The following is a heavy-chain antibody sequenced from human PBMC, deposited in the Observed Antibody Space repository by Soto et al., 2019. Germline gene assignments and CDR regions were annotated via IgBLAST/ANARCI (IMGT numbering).Heavy chain of an antibody. CDR1: GFNFSRSW. CDR2: MKEDGSEK. J-gene: IGHJ4*02. Sequence: PGGSLRLSCEASGFNFSRSWMSWVRQAPGKGLEWVANMKEDGSEKYYADSVRGRFTISRDNAKNSVHLQMNSLRVEDTAVYYCARGFYTDYWGQGTL. CDR3: ARGFYTDY. V-gene: IGHV3-7*01. D-gene: IGHD3-3*01.